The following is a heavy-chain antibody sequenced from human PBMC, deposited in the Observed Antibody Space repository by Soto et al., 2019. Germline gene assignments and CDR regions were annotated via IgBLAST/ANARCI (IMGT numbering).Heavy chain of an antibody. J-gene: IGHJ3*02. CDR3: AGNSAGYSSGWSGAFDI. Sequence: GESLKISCKGSGYSFTSYWISWVRQMPGKGLEWMGRIDPSDSYTNYSPSFQGHVTISADKSISTAYLQWSSLKASDTAMYYCAGNSAGYSSGWSGAFDIWGQGTMGTGS. CDR2: IDPSDSYT. CDR1: GYSFTSYW. V-gene: IGHV5-10-1*01. D-gene: IGHD6-19*01.